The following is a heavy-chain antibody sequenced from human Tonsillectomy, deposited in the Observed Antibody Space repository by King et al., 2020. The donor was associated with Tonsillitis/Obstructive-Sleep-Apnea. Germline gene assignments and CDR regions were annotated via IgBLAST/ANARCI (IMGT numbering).Heavy chain of an antibody. Sequence: VQLVESGGGLVKPGRSLRLSCTASGFTFGDYAMSWFRQAPGKGLEWVGFIRSKAYGGTTEYAASVKGRFTISRDDSKSIAYLQMNSLKTEDTAVYYCTRRFPYCSSTSCYKYQGGAFDIWGLGTMVTVSS. D-gene: IGHD2-2*02. CDR2: IRSKAYGGTT. CDR1: GFTFGDYA. CDR3: TRRFPYCSSTSCYKYQGGAFDI. V-gene: IGHV3-49*05. J-gene: IGHJ3*02.